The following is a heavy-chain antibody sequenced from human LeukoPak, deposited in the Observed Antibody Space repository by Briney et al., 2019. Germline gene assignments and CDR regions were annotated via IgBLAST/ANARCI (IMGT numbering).Heavy chain of an antibody. D-gene: IGHD3-3*01. J-gene: IGHJ3*02. V-gene: IGHV3-48*01. CDR1: GFTFSSYS. CDR3: ARDYDFWSGHPDAFDI. Sequence: TGGSLRLSCAASGFTFSSYSMNWVRQAPGKGLEWVSYISSSSSTIYYADSVKGRFTISRDNAKNSLYLQMNSLRAEDTAVYYCARDYDFWSGHPDAFDIWGQGTMVTVSS. CDR2: ISSSSSTI.